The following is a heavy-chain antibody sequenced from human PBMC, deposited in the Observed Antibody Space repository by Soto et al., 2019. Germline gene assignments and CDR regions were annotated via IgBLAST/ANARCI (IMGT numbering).Heavy chain of an antibody. J-gene: IGHJ4*02. CDR3: AKGGRQWLVTSDFNY. D-gene: IGHD6-19*01. Sequence: VQLVESGGGVVQPGRSLRLSCAASGFTFSDYAMHRVRQAPGKGLEWVAVVSHDGRNTHYADSVKGRFTLSRDSSKNTVSLEMTSLRAEDTAVYYCAKGGRQWLVTSDFNYWGQGPLVPVSS. CDR2: VSHDGRNT. V-gene: IGHV3-30*18. CDR1: GFTFSDYA.